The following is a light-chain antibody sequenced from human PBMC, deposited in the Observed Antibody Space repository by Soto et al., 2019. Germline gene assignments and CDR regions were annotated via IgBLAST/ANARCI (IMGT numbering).Light chain of an antibody. V-gene: IGKV3-11*01. J-gene: IGKJ1*01. Sequence: EIVLTQSPATLSLSPGERATLSCRASQSVSSYLAWYQQKPGQAPRLLIYDASNRATGVPARFSGSGSRTDFTLTISSLEPEDFAVYYCQQRSNWPTTFGQGTKVDIK. CDR1: QSVSSY. CDR3: QQRSNWPTT. CDR2: DAS.